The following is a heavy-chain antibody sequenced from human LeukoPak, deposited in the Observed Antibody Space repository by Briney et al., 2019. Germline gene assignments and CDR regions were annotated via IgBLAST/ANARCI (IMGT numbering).Heavy chain of an antibody. CDR3: ARDRYSSILNGNDAFDI. V-gene: IGHV1-2*04. D-gene: IGHD6-13*01. J-gene: IGHJ3*02. Sequence: GASVKVSCKASGYTFTGYYMHWVRQAPGQGLEWMGWINPNSGGTNYAQKFQGWVTMTRDTSISTAYMELSRLRSDDTAVYYCARDRYSSILNGNDAFDIWGQGTMVTVSS. CDR2: INPNSGGT. CDR1: GYTFTGYY.